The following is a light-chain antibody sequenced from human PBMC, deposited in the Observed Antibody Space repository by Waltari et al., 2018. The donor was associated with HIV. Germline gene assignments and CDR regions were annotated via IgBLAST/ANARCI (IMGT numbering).Light chain of an antibody. Sequence: DIQMTQSPSSLSASVGDRVTITCRASQSISSYLNWYQQKPGKAPKLLIDAASSLQSGVPSRFRGSGSGTDFTLTISSLQPEDFATYYCQQSYSTPFTFGQGTRLEIK. CDR1: QSISSY. J-gene: IGKJ5*01. CDR2: AAS. CDR3: QQSYSTPFT. V-gene: IGKV1-39*01.